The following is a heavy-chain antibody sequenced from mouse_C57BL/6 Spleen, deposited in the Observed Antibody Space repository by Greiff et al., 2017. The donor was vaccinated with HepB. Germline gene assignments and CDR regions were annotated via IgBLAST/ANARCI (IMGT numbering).Heavy chain of an antibody. CDR2: IRLKSDNYAT. V-gene: IGHV6-3*01. D-gene: IGHD1-1*01. CDR1: GFTFSNYW. Sequence: EVMLVESGGGLVQPGGSMKLSCVASGFTFSNYWMNWVRQSPEKGLEWVAQIRLKSDNYATHYAESVKGRFTISRVDSKSSVYLQMNNLRAEDTGIYYCTGYYYGSSYYAMDYWGQGTSVTVSS. J-gene: IGHJ4*01. CDR3: TGYYYGSSYYAMDY.